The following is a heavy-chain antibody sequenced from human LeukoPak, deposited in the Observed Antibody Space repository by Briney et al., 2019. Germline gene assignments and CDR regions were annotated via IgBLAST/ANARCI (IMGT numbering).Heavy chain of an antibody. D-gene: IGHD1/OR15-1a*01. CDR1: GYTFTNYA. CDR3: ARDLRWNTFDY. Sequence: ASVKVSCKASGYTFTNYAMNWVRQAPGQGLEWMGWINTNTGNPTYAQGFTGRFVFSLDTSVSTAYLQISGLKAEDTAVYYCARDLRWNTFDYWGQGTLVTVSS. CDR2: INTNTGNP. J-gene: IGHJ4*02. V-gene: IGHV7-4-1*02.